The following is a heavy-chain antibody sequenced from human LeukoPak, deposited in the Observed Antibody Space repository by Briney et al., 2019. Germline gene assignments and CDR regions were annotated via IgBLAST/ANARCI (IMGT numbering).Heavy chain of an antibody. CDR2: IFPILGIA. J-gene: IGHJ4*02. CDR1: GGTFSSYA. D-gene: IGHD3-22*01. Sequence: ASVKVSCKASGGTFSSYAISWVRQAPGQGLEWMGRIFPILGIANYAQKFQGRVTITADKSTSTAYMELSSLRSEDTAVYYCATGSDNYYDSSGYYPRVDYWGQGTLVTVSS. V-gene: IGHV1-69*04. CDR3: ATGSDNYYDSSGYYPRVDY.